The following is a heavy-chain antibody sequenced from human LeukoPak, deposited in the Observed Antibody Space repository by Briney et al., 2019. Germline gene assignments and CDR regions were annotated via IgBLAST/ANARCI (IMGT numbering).Heavy chain of an antibody. Sequence: GASVKVSCKASGGTFSSYAISWVRQAPGQGLEWMGRIIPIFGIANYAQKFQGRVTITADKSTSTAYMELSSLRSEDTAAYYCARDPYDILTGYNWFDPWGQGTLVTVSS. CDR1: GGTFSSYA. D-gene: IGHD3-9*01. V-gene: IGHV1-69*04. J-gene: IGHJ5*02. CDR3: ARDPYDILTGYNWFDP. CDR2: IIPIFGIA.